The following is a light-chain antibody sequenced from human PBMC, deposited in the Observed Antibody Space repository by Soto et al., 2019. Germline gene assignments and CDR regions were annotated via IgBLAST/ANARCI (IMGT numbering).Light chain of an antibody. CDR1: SSDIGGYYY. J-gene: IGLJ1*01. V-gene: IGLV2-14*01. CDR2: QVT. CDR3: TSYYSSHIFYV. Sequence: QSALTQPASVSGSPGQSITISCTGTSSDIGGYYYVSWYQHHPGKAPKLLIYQVTNRPSRVSNRFSGSKSGNTASLTISGFQADDAPDSYCTSYYSSHIFYVFGTVTKGTV.